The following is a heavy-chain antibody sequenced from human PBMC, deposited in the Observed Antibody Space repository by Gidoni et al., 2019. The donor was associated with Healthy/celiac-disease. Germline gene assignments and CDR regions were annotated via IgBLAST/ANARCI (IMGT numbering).Heavy chain of an antibody. CDR1: GFTFSSYA. CDR3: ANSRAIFGVVMV. V-gene: IGHV3-23*01. Sequence: EVQLLESVGGLVQPGGSLRLSCAASGFTFSSYAMSWVRQAPGKGLEWVSAISGSGGSTYYADSVKGRFTISRDNSKNTLYLQMNSLRAEDTAVYYCANSRAIFGVVMVWGQGTLVTVSS. J-gene: IGHJ4*02. D-gene: IGHD3-3*01. CDR2: ISGSGGST.